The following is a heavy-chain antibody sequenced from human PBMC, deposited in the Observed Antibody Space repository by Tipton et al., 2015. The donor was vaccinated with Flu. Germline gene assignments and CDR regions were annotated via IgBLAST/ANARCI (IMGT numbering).Heavy chain of an antibody. D-gene: IGHD4-17*01. J-gene: IGHJ4*02. CDR1: SGSIRSTNYF. CDR2: IFPSGTT. CDR3: VRDREDGDYSDY. V-gene: IGHV4-39*07. Sequence: TLSLTCTVSSGSIRSTNYFCAWIRQPPGKRLELIGSIFPSGTTYYNPSLKSRVTIAEGTSMNQFSLKLRSVTAADTAVYYCVRDREDGDYSDYWGQGTLVTVSS.